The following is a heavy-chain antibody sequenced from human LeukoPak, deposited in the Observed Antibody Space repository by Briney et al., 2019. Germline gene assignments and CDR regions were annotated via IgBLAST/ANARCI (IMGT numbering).Heavy chain of an antibody. Sequence: GGSLRLSCAASGFAFSDYYMTWIRQAPGKGLEWGSYISSGGTTIYYADSVKGRFTISRDNAKNSLYLQMNSLRAEDTAVYYCARARLSVAGDYFDYWGQGTLVTVSS. D-gene: IGHD6-19*01. CDR1: GFAFSDYY. J-gene: IGHJ4*02. V-gene: IGHV3-11*01. CDR2: ISSGGTTI. CDR3: ARARLSVAGDYFDY.